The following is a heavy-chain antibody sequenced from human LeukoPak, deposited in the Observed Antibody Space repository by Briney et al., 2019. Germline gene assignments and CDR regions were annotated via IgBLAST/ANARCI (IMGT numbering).Heavy chain of an antibody. CDR2: IYHSGST. V-gene: IGHV4-39*07. CDR1: GGSISSSSYY. D-gene: IGHD2-15*01. J-gene: IGHJ6*03. Sequence: SETLSLTCTVSGGSISSSSYYWGWLRQPPGKVLEWIGVIYHSGSTNYNPSLKSRVTISVDKSKNQFSLKLSSVTAADTAVYYCARDLGYCSGGSCYKYYYYMDVWGKGTTVTVSS. CDR3: ARDLGYCSGGSCYKYYYYMDV.